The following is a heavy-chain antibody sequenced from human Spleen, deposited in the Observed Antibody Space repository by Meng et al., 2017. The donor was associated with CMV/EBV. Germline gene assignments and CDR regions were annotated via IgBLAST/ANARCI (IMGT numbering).Heavy chain of an antibody. CDR3: ARAAYCSSTSCYTKFDY. CDR2: ISWDGGSS. CDR1: GFNFDDYA. V-gene: IGHV3-43D*03. D-gene: IGHD2-2*02. J-gene: IGHJ4*02. Sequence: GGSLRLSCAASGFNFDDYAMQWVRQVPGKGLEWVSQISWDGGSSYYAASVKDRFTISRDNSKNSLYLQMNSLSAEDTAVYYCARAAYCSSTSCYTKFDYWGQGTLVTVSS.